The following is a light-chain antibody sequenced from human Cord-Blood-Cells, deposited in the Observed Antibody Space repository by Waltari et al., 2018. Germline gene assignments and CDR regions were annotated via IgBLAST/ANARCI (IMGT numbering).Light chain of an antibody. CDR2: ENN. CDR3: GTWDSSLSAWV. V-gene: IGLV1-51*02. Sequence: QSVLTQPPSVSAAPGQKVTISCSGSSSNLGNNYVSWYQQLPGTAPKLLIYENNKRPSGIPDRFSGSKSGTSATLVITGLQTGDEADYYCGTWDSSLSAWVFGGGTKLTVL. J-gene: IGLJ3*02. CDR1: SSNLGNNY.